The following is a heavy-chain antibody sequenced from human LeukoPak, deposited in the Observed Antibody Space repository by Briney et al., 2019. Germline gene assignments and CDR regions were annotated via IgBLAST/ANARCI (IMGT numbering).Heavy chain of an antibody. CDR3: ARNPTSKTMSRDSFDI. CDR2: ISHTGTT. V-gene: IGHV4-34*01. Sequence: SETLSLTCGVSGGSFSGHYWSWIRQPPGKGLEWIGEISHTGTTHSNPSLKSRVTISVDTHKNQFSLRLTSVTAADTAVYYCARNPTSKTMSRDSFDIWGQGTFVTVSS. CDR1: GGSFSGHY. D-gene: IGHD3-10*02. J-gene: IGHJ3*02.